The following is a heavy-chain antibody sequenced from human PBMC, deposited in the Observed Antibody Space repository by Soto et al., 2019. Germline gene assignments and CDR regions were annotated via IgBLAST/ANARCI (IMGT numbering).Heavy chain of an antibody. CDR3: ARDGHGMDV. Sequence: WTWIWQPPGKGLEWIGYIHVSGSTNDNPSLKGRVTMSIDTSKNQFSLKLSSVTAADTAVYYCARDGHGMDVWGQGTKVTVSS. CDR2: IHVSGST. V-gene: IGHV4-59*01. J-gene: IGHJ6*02.